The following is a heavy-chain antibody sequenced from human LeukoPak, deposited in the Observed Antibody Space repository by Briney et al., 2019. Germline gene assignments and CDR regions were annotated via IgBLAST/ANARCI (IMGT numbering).Heavy chain of an antibody. Sequence: SETLSLTCTVSGGSLSSYYWSWIRQPPGKGLEWIGYIYYSGSTNYNPSLKSRVTISVDTSKNQFSLKLSSVTAADTAVYYCAREPDYYYGTDVWGKGTTVTVSS. J-gene: IGHJ6*04. V-gene: IGHV4-59*01. CDR3: AREPDYYYGTDV. CDR1: GGSLSSYY. CDR2: IYYSGST.